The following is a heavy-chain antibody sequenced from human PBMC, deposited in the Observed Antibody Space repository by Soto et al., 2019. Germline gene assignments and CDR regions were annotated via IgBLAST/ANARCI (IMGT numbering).Heavy chain of an antibody. CDR1: GDTFTTYY. CDR3: ARGRASGSYYLLDY. V-gene: IGHV1-8*01. Sequence: ASVKVSCKASGDTFTTYYINWVRQATGHGLEWMGWINPNSGNIGYAQRFQGRVTMTRDTAIRTAYMEVSSLRSDDTAVYYCARGRASGSYYLLDYWGQGTLVTVSS. CDR2: INPNSGNI. J-gene: IGHJ4*02. D-gene: IGHD3-10*01.